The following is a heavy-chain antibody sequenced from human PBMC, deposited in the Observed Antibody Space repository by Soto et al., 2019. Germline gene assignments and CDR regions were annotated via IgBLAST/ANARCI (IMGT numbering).Heavy chain of an antibody. CDR2: ISTYSGDT. J-gene: IGHJ5*02. CDR1: GYTFFTYD. D-gene: IGHD5-12*01. CDR3: ARHHGPTTSENWFDP. Sequence: ASVKVSCKASGYTFFTYDISWVRQAPGQGLEWMGWISTYSGDTKYAQKFQGRVTMTTDTSTTTAYLELRSLRSDDAAVYYCARHHGPTTSENWFDPWGQGTLVTVSS. V-gene: IGHV1-18*01.